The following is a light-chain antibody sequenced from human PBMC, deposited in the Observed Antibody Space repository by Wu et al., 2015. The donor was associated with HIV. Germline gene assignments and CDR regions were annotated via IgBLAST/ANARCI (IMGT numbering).Light chain of an antibody. V-gene: IGKV3-20*01. CDR3: QQYSDSIRT. Sequence: EVVLTQSPGTLPLSPGERATLSCRSSQTVTSGYLAWYQQKPGQAPRLLIYGATSRAIGTPDRFSGDGSEKDFTLTISRVEPEDFAVYYCQQYSDSIRTFGQGTKVEIK. J-gene: IGKJ1*01. CDR1: QTVTSGY. CDR2: GAT.